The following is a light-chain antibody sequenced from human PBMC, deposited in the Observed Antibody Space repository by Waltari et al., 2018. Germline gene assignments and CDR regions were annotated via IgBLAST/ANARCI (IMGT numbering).Light chain of an antibody. V-gene: IGKV3-15*01. CDR2: DVS. J-gene: IGKJ1*01. CDR3: QQYNDWPWT. CDR1: QSVSVK. Sequence: ETVMTQSPASLSVSPGGRATLACRASQSVSVKLAWYQRKPGQAPRLLMLDVSSRANGVPARFSGGGSGTDFTLTISSLQSEDFAIYYCQQYNDWPWTFGQGTKVEIK.